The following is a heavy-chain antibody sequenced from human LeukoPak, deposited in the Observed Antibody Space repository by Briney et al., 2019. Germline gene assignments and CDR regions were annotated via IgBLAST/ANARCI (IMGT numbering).Heavy chain of an antibody. V-gene: IGHV1-69*13. CDR3: ARTLWLGPGGYYGMDV. D-gene: IGHD3-10*01. CDR1: GGTFSSYA. Sequence: SVKVSCKASGGTFSSYAISWVRQAPGQGLEWMGGIIPIFGTANYAQKFQGRVTITADESTSTAYMELSSLRSEDTAVYYCARTLWLGPGGYYGMDVWGKGTTVTVSS. J-gene: IGHJ6*04. CDR2: IIPIFGTA.